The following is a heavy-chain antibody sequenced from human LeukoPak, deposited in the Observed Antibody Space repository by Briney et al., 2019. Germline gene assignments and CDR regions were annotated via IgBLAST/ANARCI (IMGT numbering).Heavy chain of an antibody. Sequence: GASVKVSCKPSGYTFINYYVHWVRLAPAQGLEWMGIINPNGGRTTYAQKFQGKVTMTSDTSTGTVYMEVSSLRSEDTAVYYCARDHYYGSGSSCGGPDYWGQGTLVTVSS. V-gene: IGHV1-46*01. CDR1: GYTFINYY. D-gene: IGHD3-10*01. CDR3: ARDHYYGSGSSCGGPDY. J-gene: IGHJ4*02. CDR2: INPNGGRT.